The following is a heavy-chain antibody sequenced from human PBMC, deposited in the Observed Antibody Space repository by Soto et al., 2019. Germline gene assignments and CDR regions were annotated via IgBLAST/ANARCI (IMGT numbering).Heavy chain of an antibody. V-gene: IGHV3-23*01. J-gene: IGHJ6*03. CDR1: GFNFRSYA. Sequence: GRSLRLPYAASGFNFRSYAMSWVRQAQGKGLEWVSAISGSGGSTYYADSVKGRFTISRDNSKNTLYLQMNSLRAEDTAVYYCAXDPHKQLVFHYYMDVWGKGTTVTVSS. CDR2: ISGSGGST. CDR3: AXDPHKQLVFHYYMDV. D-gene: IGHD6-6*01.